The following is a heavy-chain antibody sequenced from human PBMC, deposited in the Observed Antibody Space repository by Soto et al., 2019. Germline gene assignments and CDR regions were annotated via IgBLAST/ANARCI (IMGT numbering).Heavy chain of an antibody. D-gene: IGHD6-13*01. CDR3: AIEGVIAAAGLDYYHYGMDV. J-gene: IGHJ6*02. Sequence: GASVKVXXKASGYTFTNYYMHWVRQAPGQGLEWLGVINPSVGSSTTYAQKFQGRVTMTRDTPTSAVYMELSSLRSEDTAVYYCAIEGVIAAAGLDYYHYGMDVWGQGTTVTVSS. CDR1: GYTFTNYY. V-gene: IGHV1-46*01. CDR2: INPSVGSST.